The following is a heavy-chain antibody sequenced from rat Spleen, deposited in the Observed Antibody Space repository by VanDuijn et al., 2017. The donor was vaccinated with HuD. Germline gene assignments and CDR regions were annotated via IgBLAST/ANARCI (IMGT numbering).Heavy chain of an antibody. V-gene: IGHV2-47*01. J-gene: IGHJ3*01. CDR3: TRNSNYGYDYGWFAY. D-gene: IGHD1-7*01. Sequence: QVQLKESGPGLVQSSQTLSLTCTVSGFSLTSSGVNWIRQPPGKGLEWMGVIWSSGGTDYNSAIRSRLSISRDTSKSQVFLKMNSLKTEDTGIYYCTRNSNYGYDYGWFAYWGQGTLVTVSS. CDR1: GFSLTSSG. CDR2: IWSSGGT.